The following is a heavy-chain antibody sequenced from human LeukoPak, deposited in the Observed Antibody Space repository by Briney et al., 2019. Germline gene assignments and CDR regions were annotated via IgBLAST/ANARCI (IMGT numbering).Heavy chain of an antibody. V-gene: IGHV3-49*04. CDR3: ARGPIHLWLHNGMDV. D-gene: IGHD5-12*01. J-gene: IGHJ6*02. CDR2: IRSKAYGGKT. Sequence: GGSLRLSCTASGFIFGDHAMSWVRQAPGKGLEWVGFIRSKAYGGKTEYAASVKGRFTISRDDSEGIAYLQMNSLRIDDTAVYYCARGPIHLWLHNGMDVWGQGTTVIVFS. CDR1: GFIFGDHA.